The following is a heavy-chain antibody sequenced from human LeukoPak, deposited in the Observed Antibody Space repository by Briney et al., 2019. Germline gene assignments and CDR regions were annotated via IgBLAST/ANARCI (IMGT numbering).Heavy chain of an antibody. CDR1: GFTLSSNY. CDR2: IYSGGST. V-gene: IGHV3-66*02. D-gene: IGHD3-22*01. J-gene: IGHJ4*02. CDR3: ARDRSGYYPYYFDY. Sequence: GGSLRLSCAASGFTLSSNYMSWVRQAPGKGLEWVSVIYSGGSTYYADSVKGRFTISRDNSKNTLYLQMNSLRAEDTAVYYCARDRSGYYPYYFDYWGQGTLVTVSS.